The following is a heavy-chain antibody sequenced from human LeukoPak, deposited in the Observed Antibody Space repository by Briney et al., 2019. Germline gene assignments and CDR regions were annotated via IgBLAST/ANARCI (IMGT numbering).Heavy chain of an antibody. CDR2: INTDNGNR. J-gene: IGHJ3*02. CDR1: GYTFTNYA. Sequence: GASVKVSCKASGYTFTNYAIHWVRQAPGQGLEWMGWINTDNGNRKYAQKFQGRVTITSDTSANTVNMELTSLRSEDTAVYYCARGSGEYYDILTGYYPPRVVFDIWGQGTMVTVSS. V-gene: IGHV1-3*04. CDR3: ARGSGEYYDILTGYYPPRVVFDI. D-gene: IGHD3-9*01.